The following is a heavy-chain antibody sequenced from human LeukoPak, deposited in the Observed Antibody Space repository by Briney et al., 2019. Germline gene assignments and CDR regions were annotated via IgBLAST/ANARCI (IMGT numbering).Heavy chain of an antibody. J-gene: IGHJ4*02. V-gene: IGHV1-3*01. D-gene: IGHD6-13*01. Sequence: KFQGRVTITRDTSASTAYMELSSLRSEDTALYYCARRSYSSSRSPFDYWGQGTLVTVSS. CDR3: ARRSYSSSRSPFDY.